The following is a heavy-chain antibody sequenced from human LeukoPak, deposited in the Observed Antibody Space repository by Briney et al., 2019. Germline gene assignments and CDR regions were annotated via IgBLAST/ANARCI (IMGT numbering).Heavy chain of an antibody. J-gene: IGHJ4*02. CDR2: ISTDGSQT. CDR1: GFTFNNYW. V-gene: IGHV3-74*01. Sequence: GGSLRLSCEASGFTFNNYWMHWVRQAPGKGLMWVSQISTDGSQTFYADSVKGRFTISRDNAKNTLFLQMDSLRPEDTAVYYCVRSLRSADFWGQGTLVTVSS. CDR3: VRSLRSADF.